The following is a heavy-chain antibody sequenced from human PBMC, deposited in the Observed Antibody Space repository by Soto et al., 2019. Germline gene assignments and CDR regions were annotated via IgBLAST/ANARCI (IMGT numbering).Heavy chain of an antibody. Sequence: ASVKVSCKASGYTFTSYAMHWVRQAPGQRFEWTGWINAGNGNTKYSQKFQGRVTITRDTSASTAYMELSSLRSEDTAVYYCARDTYGSGSYYNPSPQGYWGQGTLVTVSS. CDR2: INAGNGNT. D-gene: IGHD3-10*01. CDR1: GYTFTSYA. V-gene: IGHV1-3*01. J-gene: IGHJ4*02. CDR3: ARDTYGSGSYYNPSPQGY.